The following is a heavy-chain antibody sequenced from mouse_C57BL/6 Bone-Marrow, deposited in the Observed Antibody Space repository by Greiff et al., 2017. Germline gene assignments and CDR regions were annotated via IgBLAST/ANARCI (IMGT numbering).Heavy chain of an antibody. CDR1: GYTFTSYW. D-gene: IGHD2-1*01. Sequence: QVQLQQPGAELVKPGASVKMSCKASGYTFTSYWITWVKQRPGQGLEWIGDIYPGSGSTNYNEKFKSQATLTVDTASSTAYMQLSSLTSVDSAVYDCARPDYGNYWYFDVWGTGTTVTVSS. J-gene: IGHJ1*03. CDR3: ARPDYGNYWYFDV. CDR2: IYPGSGST. V-gene: IGHV1-55*01.